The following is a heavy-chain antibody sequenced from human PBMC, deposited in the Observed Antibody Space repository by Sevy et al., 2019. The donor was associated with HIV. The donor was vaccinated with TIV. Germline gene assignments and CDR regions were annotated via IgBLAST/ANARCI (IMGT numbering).Heavy chain of an antibody. CDR3: ARDVSLVPAAIGRGFYYYGMDV. J-gene: IGHJ6*02. D-gene: IGHD2-2*01. Sequence: ASVKLSCKASGYTFTSYGISWVRQAPGQGLEWMGWISAYTGDTNYAQNLQGRVTMTTDTSTRTAYMELRSLRSDDTAVYYCARDVSLVPAAIGRGFYYYGMDVWGQGTTVTVSS. CDR1: GYTFTSYG. V-gene: IGHV1-18*01. CDR2: ISAYTGDT.